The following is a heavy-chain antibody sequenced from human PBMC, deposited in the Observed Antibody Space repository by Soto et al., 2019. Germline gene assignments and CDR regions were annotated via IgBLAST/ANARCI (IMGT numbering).Heavy chain of an antibody. Sequence: PSQTLSLTCAISGDSVSSTSATWNWIRQSPSRGLEWLGRTYCRSKWSNDYALSVKGRITINPDTSKNQFSLQLNSLTPEDTAVYYCARGYAFDIWGQGTMVTVSS. CDR3: ARGYAFDI. J-gene: IGHJ3*02. CDR2: TYCRSKWSN. V-gene: IGHV6-1*01. CDR1: GDSVSSTSAT.